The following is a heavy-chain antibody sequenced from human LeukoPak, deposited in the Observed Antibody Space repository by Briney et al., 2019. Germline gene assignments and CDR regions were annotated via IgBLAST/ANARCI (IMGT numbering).Heavy chain of an antibody. CDR2: ISYDGSNK. CDR3: ARDDLDDYGDYNPDY. V-gene: IGHV3-30-3*01. Sequence: GGSLRLSCAASGFTFSSYALHWVRQAPGKGLEWVVVISYDGSNKYYADSVKGRFTISRDNSKNTLYLQMNSLRAEDTAVYYCARDDLDDYGDYNPDYWGQGTLVTVSS. D-gene: IGHD4-17*01. J-gene: IGHJ4*02. CDR1: GFTFSSYA.